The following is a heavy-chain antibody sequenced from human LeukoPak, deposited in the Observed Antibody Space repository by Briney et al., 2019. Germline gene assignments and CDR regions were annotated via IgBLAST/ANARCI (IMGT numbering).Heavy chain of an antibody. CDR3: ERGNRAVFDI. V-gene: IGHV3-21*01. CDR2: ISSSSSYI. D-gene: IGHD1-14*01. CDR1: GFTFSSYG. Sequence: PGGSLRLSCAVSGFTFSSYGMNWVRQAPGKGLEWVSSISSSSSYIYYADSVKGRFTISRDNAKNSLYLQMNSLRAEDTAVYYCERGNRAVFDIWGQGTMVTVSS. J-gene: IGHJ3*02.